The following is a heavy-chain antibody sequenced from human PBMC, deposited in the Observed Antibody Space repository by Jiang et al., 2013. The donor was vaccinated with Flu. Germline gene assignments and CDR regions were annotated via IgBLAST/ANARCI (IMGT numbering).Heavy chain of an antibody. Sequence: GAEVKKPGESLKISCKGSGYSFTSYWIGWVRQMPGKGLEWMGIIYPGDSDTRYSPSFQGQVTISADKSISTAYLQWSSLKASDTAMYYCARREGVTAETYYFDYWGQGTLVTVSS. CDR2: IYPGDSDT. CDR1: GYSFTSYW. J-gene: IGHJ4*02. CDR3: ARREGVTAETYYFDY. V-gene: IGHV5-51*01. D-gene: IGHD2-21*02.